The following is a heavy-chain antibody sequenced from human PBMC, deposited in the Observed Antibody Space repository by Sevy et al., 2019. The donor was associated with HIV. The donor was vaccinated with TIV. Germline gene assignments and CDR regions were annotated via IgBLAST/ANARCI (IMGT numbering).Heavy chain of an antibody. CDR3: ARVRDYGSGTFSPYFDP. J-gene: IGHJ5*02. D-gene: IGHD3-10*01. Sequence: SETLSLTCTVSGVSISRDYWSWIRQSPGKGLEWIGYIYSTGGTSYNPSLRGGVNISMDRSKNQYSLKLNSVTAADTAVYSCARVRDYGSGTFSPYFDPWGQGILVTVSS. CDR1: GVSISRDY. V-gene: IGHV4-59*01. CDR2: IYSTGGT.